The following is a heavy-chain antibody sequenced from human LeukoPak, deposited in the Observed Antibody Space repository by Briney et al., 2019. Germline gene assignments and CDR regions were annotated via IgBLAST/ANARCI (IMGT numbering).Heavy chain of an antibody. J-gene: IGHJ4*02. D-gene: IGHD2-2*01. V-gene: IGHV1-69*01. CDR1: GGTFSSYA. Sequence: SVKVSCKASGGTFSSYAISWVRQAPGQGLEWMGGIIPIFGTANYAQKSQGRVTITADESTSTAYMELSSLRSEDTAVYYCARDSRNIVVVPAAIGVYYFDYWGQGTLVTVSS. CDR3: ARDSRNIVVVPAAIGVYYFDY. CDR2: IIPIFGTA.